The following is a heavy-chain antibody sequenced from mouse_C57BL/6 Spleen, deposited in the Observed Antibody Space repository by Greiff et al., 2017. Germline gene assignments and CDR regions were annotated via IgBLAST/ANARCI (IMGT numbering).Heavy chain of an antibody. V-gene: IGHV1-52*01. Sequence: VQLQQPGAELVRPGSSVKLSCKASGYTFTSYWMHWVKQGPIQGLEWIGNIDPSDSETHYNQKFKDKATLTVDKSSSTAYMQLSSLTSEDSAVYYCAREGYGNYEYFDVWGTGTTVTVSS. J-gene: IGHJ1*03. CDR3: AREGYGNYEYFDV. CDR2: IDPSDSET. CDR1: GYTFTSYW. D-gene: IGHD2-1*01.